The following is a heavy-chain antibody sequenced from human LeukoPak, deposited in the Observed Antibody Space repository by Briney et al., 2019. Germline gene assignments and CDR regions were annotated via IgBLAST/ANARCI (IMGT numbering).Heavy chain of an antibody. CDR3: SRIKYGGNSGYHFDY. D-gene: IGHD4-23*01. CDR2: IGDSGSAG. CDR1: GFNFNYFA. J-gene: IGHJ4*02. Sequence: GGSLRLSCLASGFNFNYFAMRWVRQAPGKRLEWVSTIGDSGSAGSYADSVRGRFTISRDNSKNMVYLQMSSLRADDSAVYYCSRIKYGGNSGYHFDYWGQGTLVTVSS. V-gene: IGHV3-23*01.